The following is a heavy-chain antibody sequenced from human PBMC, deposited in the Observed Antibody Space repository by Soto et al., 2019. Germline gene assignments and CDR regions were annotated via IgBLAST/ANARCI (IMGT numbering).Heavy chain of an antibody. V-gene: IGHV3-23*01. Sequence: GGSLRLSCAASGFTFSSYAMSWVRQAPGKGLEWVSAISGSGGSTYYADSVKGRFTISRDNSKNTLYLQMNSLRAEDTAVYYCAKDGGYAYYDSGGYYFGYWGQGTLVTVSS. CDR3: AKDGGYAYYDSGGYYFGY. J-gene: IGHJ4*02. CDR2: ISGSGGST. D-gene: IGHD3-22*01. CDR1: GFTFSSYA.